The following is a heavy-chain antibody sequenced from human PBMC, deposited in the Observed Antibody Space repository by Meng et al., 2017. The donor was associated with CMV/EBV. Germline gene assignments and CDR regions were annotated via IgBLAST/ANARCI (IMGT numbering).Heavy chain of an antibody. J-gene: IGHJ4*02. CDR1: GYTCTSYG. V-gene: IGHV1-18*01. D-gene: IGHD3-10*01. CDR2: ISAYNGNT. CDR3: ARAWVGEEYYFDY. Sequence: QVKLLRSGARMKRPWASFKVSCKASGYTCTSYGISWVRQAPGQGLEWMGWISAYNGNTNYAQKLQGRVTMTTDTSTSTAYMELRSLRSDDTAVYYCARAWVGEEYYFDYWGQGTLVTVSS.